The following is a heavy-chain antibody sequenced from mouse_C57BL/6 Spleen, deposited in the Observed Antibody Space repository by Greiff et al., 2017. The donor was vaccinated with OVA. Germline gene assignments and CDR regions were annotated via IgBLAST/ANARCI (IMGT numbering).Heavy chain of an antibody. J-gene: IGHJ3*01. Sequence: DVKLVESGGDLVKPGGSLKLSCAASGFTFSSYGMSWVRQTPDKRLEWVATISRVGSYTYNPKSVNGRFTISRDNAKNTLYLQMSSLKSEDTAMYYCARHEGGTGFAYWGQGTLVTVSA. V-gene: IGHV5-6*02. D-gene: IGHD4-1*01. CDR3: ARHEGGTGFAY. CDR1: GFTFSSYG. CDR2: ISRVGSYT.